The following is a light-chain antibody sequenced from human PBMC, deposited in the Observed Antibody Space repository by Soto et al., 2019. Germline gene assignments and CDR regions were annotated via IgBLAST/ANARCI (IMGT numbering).Light chain of an antibody. V-gene: IGKV1-39*01. CDR3: QQYYSCPPT. CDR2: KAS. CDR1: QSISSY. Sequence: DIQMTQSPSSLSASVGDRVTITCRASQSISSYLNWYQQKPGKAPKLLIYKASSLESGVPSRFSGSGSGTDFTLTISCLQSEDFATYYCQQYYSCPPTFGQGTKVDIK. J-gene: IGKJ1*01.